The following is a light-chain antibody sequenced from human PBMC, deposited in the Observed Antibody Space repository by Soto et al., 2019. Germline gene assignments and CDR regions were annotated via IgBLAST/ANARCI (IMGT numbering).Light chain of an antibody. CDR2: AAS. CDR1: QTISTY. V-gene: IGKV1-39*01. J-gene: IGKJ2*01. Sequence: DIQMTQSPSALSASVGDRVTITCRASQTISTYLYWYQQKPGKAPKLLIYAASTLQSGVPSRFSGSGSGTDFTLTISSLQPEDFATYYCQQSLGIPYTFGQGTRLEIK. CDR3: QQSLGIPYT.